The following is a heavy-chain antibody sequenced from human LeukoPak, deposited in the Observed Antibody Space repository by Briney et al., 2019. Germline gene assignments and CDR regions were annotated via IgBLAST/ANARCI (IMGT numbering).Heavy chain of an antibody. J-gene: IGHJ5*02. CDR3: ARVATDVLLWFGEFEERRNWFDP. D-gene: IGHD3-10*01. CDR2: INPSGGNT. V-gene: IGHV1-46*01. CDR1: GYTFTSYY. Sequence: GASVKVSCKASGYTFTSYYMHWVRQAPGQGLEWMGIINPSGGNTNYAQKLQGRVTMTTDTSTSTAYMELRSLRSDDTAVYYCARVATDVLLWFGEFEERRNWFDPWGQGTLVTVSS.